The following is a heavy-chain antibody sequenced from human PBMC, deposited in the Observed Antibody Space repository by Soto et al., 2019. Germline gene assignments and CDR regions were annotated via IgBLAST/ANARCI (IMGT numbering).Heavy chain of an antibody. J-gene: IGHJ6*02. CDR3: ARDRGYSSGHPAEV. Sequence: EVQLVESGGGLVQPGGSLRLSCAASGFTFRTYAMHWVRQAPGKGLEYVSAISSNGGSTYYGNSVKGRFTISRDNSKNTLYLQMGSLRADDMAVYYCARDRGYSSGHPAEVWGQGTTVTVSS. V-gene: IGHV3-64*01. CDR1: GFTFRTYA. CDR2: ISSNGGST. D-gene: IGHD6-19*01.